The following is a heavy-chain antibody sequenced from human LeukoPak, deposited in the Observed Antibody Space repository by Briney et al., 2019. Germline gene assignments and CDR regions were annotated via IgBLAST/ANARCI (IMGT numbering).Heavy chain of an antibody. CDR1: GYTFTGYY. Sequence: VASVKVSCKASGYTFTGYYMHWVRQAPGQGLEWMGWINPNSGGTNYAQKFQGRVTMTRDTSISTAYMELSRLRSDDTAVYYCARDWASEGVPNIAVAGTALLFDYWGQGTLVTVSS. V-gene: IGHV1-2*02. D-gene: IGHD6-19*01. CDR3: ARDWASEGVPNIAVAGTALLFDY. J-gene: IGHJ4*02. CDR2: INPNSGGT.